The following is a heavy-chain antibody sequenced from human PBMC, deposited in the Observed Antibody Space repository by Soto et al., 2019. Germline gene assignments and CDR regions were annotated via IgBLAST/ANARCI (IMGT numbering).Heavy chain of an antibody. CDR3: AGDRGRGGSYYIYFYGMDV. CDR2: INPSGGSI. Sequence: QVQVVQSGAEVKKPGASVKVSCKASGYTFTTYYIHWVRQAPGQGLEWMGVINPSGGSINYARKFQGRVTMTRDTSTSTVYMELSSLRSEDTAVYYCAGDRGRGGSYYIYFYGMDVWGQGPTVTVSS. D-gene: IGHD1-26*01. V-gene: IGHV1-46*01. CDR1: GYTFTTYY. J-gene: IGHJ6*02.